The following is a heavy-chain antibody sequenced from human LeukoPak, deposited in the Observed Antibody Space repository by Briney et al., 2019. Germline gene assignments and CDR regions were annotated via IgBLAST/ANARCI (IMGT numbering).Heavy chain of an antibody. CDR1: GFTFSTSD. Sequence: GGSLRLSCAASGFTFSTSDLHWVRQAPGKGLEWVSSISSSSSYIYYADSVKGRFTISRDNAKNSLYLQMNSLRAEDTAVYYCARGGSSSSMVDYWGQGTLVTVSS. J-gene: IGHJ4*02. V-gene: IGHV3-21*01. CDR2: ISSSSSYI. D-gene: IGHD6-6*01. CDR3: ARGGSSSSMVDY.